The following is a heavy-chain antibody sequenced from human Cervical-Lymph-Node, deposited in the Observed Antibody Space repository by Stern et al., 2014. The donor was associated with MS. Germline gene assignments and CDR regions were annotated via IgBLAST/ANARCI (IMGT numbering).Heavy chain of an antibody. J-gene: IGHJ5*02. V-gene: IGHV4-59*11. CDR2: IYYRGTT. Sequence: QVQLQESGPGLLRPSETLSLTCNVSGASITSHFWSWIRQPPGKGLEWIGYIYYRGTTNYNASLKGRVAISINPSKTQFSLRLSSVTAADTAVYYCARATDLWGQGILVTVSS. CDR3: ARATDL. CDR1: GASITSHF.